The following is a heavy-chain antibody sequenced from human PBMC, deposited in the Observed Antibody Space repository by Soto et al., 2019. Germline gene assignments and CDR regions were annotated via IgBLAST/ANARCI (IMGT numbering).Heavy chain of an antibody. J-gene: IGHJ5*02. CDR1: GFSLSNARMG. CDR2: IFSNDEK. V-gene: IGHV2-26*01. Sequence: QVTLKESGPVLVKPTEPLTLTCTVSGFSLSNARMGVSWIRQPPGKALEWVEHIFSNDEKSYSTSLKSRLTISKDTSKSQVVLTMTNMDPVDTATYCCARILGSISRGWFDPWGQGTLVVVSS. CDR3: ARILGSISRGWFDP. D-gene: IGHD6-13*01.